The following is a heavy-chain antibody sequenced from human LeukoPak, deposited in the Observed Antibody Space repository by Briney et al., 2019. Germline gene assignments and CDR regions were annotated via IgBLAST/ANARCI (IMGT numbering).Heavy chain of an antibody. CDR3: AGLNYDSSGYYY. CDR2: IYYSGST. CDR1: GGSISSSSYY. Sequence: SETLSLTCTVSGGSISSSSYYWAWIRQPPGKGLEWIGSIYYSGSTYYNPSLKSRVTTSVDTSKNQFSLKLSSVTAADTAVYYCAGLNYDSSGYYYWGQGTLVTVSS. J-gene: IGHJ4*02. V-gene: IGHV4-39*01. D-gene: IGHD3-22*01.